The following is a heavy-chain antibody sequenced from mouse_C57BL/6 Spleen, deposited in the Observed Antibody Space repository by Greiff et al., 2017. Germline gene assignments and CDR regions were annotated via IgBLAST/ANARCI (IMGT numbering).Heavy chain of an antibody. CDR3: ARRDYYGSSHYYAMDY. CDR2: IDPSDSET. D-gene: IGHD1-1*01. Sequence: QVQLKQPGAELVRPGSSVKLSCKASGYTFTSYWMHWVKQRPIQGLEWIGNIDPSDSETHYNQKFKDKATLTVDKSSSTAYMQLSSLTSEDSAVYYCARRDYYGSSHYYAMDYWGQGTSVTVSS. CDR1: GYTFTSYW. V-gene: IGHV1-52*01. J-gene: IGHJ4*01.